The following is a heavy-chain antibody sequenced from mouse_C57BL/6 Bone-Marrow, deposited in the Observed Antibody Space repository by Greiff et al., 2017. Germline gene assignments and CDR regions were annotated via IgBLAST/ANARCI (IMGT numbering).Heavy chain of an antibody. J-gene: IGHJ2*01. CDR1: GFNIKDDY. V-gene: IGHV14-4*01. Sequence: VQLQQSGAELVRPGASVKLSCTASGFNIKDDYMHWVKQRPEQGLEWIGWIDPENGDTEYASKFQGKATITADTSSNTAYLQRSSLTSEDTAVYYCTTYYYASYYFDYWGQGTTLTVSS. CDR3: TTYYYASYYFDY. CDR2: IDPENGDT. D-gene: IGHD1-1*01.